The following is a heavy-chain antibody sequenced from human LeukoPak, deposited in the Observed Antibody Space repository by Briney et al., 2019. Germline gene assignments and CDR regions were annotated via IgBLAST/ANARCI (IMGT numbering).Heavy chain of an antibody. Sequence: GGSLRLSCAASGFTFRSYAMSWVRQAPGKGLECVSDISGSGGSTYYADSVKGRFTISRDNSQNTLYLQINSLRAENTAVYYFAKDLRYPDAFVIWGQRTMVTVSS. CDR3: AKDLRYPDAFVI. CDR2: ISGSGGST. J-gene: IGHJ3*02. V-gene: IGHV3-23*01. D-gene: IGHD3-9*01. CDR1: GFTFRSYA.